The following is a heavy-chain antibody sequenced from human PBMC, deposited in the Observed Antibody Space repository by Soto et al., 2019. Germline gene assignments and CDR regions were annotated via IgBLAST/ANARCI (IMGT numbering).Heavy chain of an antibody. CDR2: VSGTSAYT. CDR1: GFIFSDYY. J-gene: IGHJ6*02. D-gene: IGHD5-18*01. V-gene: IGHV3-11*06. CDR3: AKGGRGYSYEYYYGMDV. Sequence: GSLRLSCAASGFIFSDYYMNGIRQAPGQGLEWVSYVSGTSAYTNYADSVKGRFTVSRDNAKNSLYLQMNSLRAEDTAVYYCAKGGRGYSYEYYYGMDVWGQGTTVTVSS.